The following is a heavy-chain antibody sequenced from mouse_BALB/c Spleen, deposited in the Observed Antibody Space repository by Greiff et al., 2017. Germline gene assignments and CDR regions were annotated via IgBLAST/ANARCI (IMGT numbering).Heavy chain of an antibody. CDR1: GFNIKDYY. J-gene: IGHJ4*01. CDR3: NGGCITTAYYYAMDY. CDR2: IDPENGDT. Sequence: EVQLQQSGAELVRSGASVKLSCTASGFNIKDYYMHWVKQRPEQGLEWIGWIDPENGDTEYAPKFQGKATMTADTSSNPAYLQLSSLTSEDTAVYYCNGGCITTAYYYAMDYWGQGTSVTVSS. D-gene: IGHD1-2*01. V-gene: IGHV14-4*02.